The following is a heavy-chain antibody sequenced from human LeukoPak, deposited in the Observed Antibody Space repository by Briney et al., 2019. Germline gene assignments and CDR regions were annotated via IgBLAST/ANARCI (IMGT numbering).Heavy chain of an antibody. CDR1: GSSISSYY. CDR2: IYYSGST. J-gene: IGHJ3*02. D-gene: IGHD3-3*01. Sequence: PSETLSLTCTVSGSSISSYYWSWIRQSPGKGLGWIGYIYYSGSTNYNPSLKSRVTISVDTSKNQFSLKLRSVTAADTAVFYCARGGNVNDFWSGYYGIGTLDIWGQGIMVTVSS. CDR3: ARGGNVNDFWSGYYGIGTLDI. V-gene: IGHV4-59*01.